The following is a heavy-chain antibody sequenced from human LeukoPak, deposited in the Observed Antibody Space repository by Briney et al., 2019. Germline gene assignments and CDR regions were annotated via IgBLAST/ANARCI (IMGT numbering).Heavy chain of an antibody. CDR1: GFTFSDYY. D-gene: IGHD2-21*02. V-gene: IGHV3-11*04. Sequence: PGGSLRLSCAASGFTFSDYYMSWIRQAPGKGLEWVSYISSSGSTIYYADSVKGRFTISRDNAKNSVSLQMNSLRAEDTAVYYCGRDIVDGGDDYWGQGTLVTVSS. CDR2: ISSSGSTI. J-gene: IGHJ4*02. CDR3: GRDIVDGGDDY.